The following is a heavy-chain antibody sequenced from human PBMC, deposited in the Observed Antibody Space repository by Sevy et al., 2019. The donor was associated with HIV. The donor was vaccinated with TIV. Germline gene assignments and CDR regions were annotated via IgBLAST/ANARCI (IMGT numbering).Heavy chain of an antibody. CDR3: VRVLTGYSKAREFDY. CDR1: GYTFTSYG. CDR2: ISAYNGNT. D-gene: IGHD3-9*01. V-gene: IGHV1-18*01. Sequence: ASVKVSCKASGYTFTSYGISWVRQAPGQGLEWMGLISAYNGNTNYAQKLQGRVTMTTDTSTSTAYMGLRSLRSDDTAVYYCVRVLTGYSKAREFDYWGQGTLVTVSS. J-gene: IGHJ4*02.